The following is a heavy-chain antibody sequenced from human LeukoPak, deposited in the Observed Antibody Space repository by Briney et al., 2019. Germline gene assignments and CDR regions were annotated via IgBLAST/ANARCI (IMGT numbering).Heavy chain of an antibody. V-gene: IGHV3-7*01. CDR1: GFTFSSYW. Sequence: PGGSLRLSCAASGFTFSSYWMTWVRQAPGKGPECVANIKQDGSDKNYVNSVKGRFTISRDNAKNSLYLQMNSLRTEDTAVYYCVREGRTLGYWGQGTLVTVSS. CDR2: IKQDGSDK. CDR3: VREGRTLGY. J-gene: IGHJ4*02.